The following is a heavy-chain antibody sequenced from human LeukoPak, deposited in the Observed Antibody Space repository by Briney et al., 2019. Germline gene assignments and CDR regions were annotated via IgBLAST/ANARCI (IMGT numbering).Heavy chain of an antibody. D-gene: IGHD3-9*01. CDR3: AASRYFDWLPSLYAFDI. Sequence: GASVKVSCKAAGYSFTDYYLHWVRQARGQRLEWIGWIVVGSGNTNYAQKFQERVTITRDMSTSTAYMELSSLRSEDTAVYYCAASRYFDWLPSLYAFDIWGQGTMVTVSS. J-gene: IGHJ3*02. CDR2: IVVGSGNT. CDR1: GYSFTDYY. V-gene: IGHV1-58*01.